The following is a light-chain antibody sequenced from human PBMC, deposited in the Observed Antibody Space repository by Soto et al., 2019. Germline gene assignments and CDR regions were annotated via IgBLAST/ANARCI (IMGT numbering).Light chain of an antibody. CDR3: QTWGTGIPVV. V-gene: IGLV4-69*01. CDR2: LNSDGSH. CDR1: SGHSSYA. Sequence: QPVLTQSPSASASLGASVKLTCTLSSGHSSYAIAWHQQQPEKGPRYLMKLNSDGSHCKGDGIPDRFSGSSSGAERYLTISSLQSEDEADYYCQTWGTGIPVVFGGGTKLTVL. J-gene: IGLJ2*01.